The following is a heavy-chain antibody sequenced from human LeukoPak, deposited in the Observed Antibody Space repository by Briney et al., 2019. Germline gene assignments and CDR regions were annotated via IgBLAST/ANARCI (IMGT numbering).Heavy chain of an antibody. J-gene: IGHJ4*02. Sequence: GRSLRLSCAASGFTFSSYGMHWVRQAPGKGLEWVAVISYDGSNKYYADSVKGRFTISRDNYKNTLYLQMNSLRAEDTAVYYCARSLGWTNARSAFDYWGQGTLVTVSS. CDR2: ISYDGSNK. D-gene: IGHD3/OR15-3a*01. V-gene: IGHV3-30*03. CDR3: ARSLGWTNARSAFDY. CDR1: GFTFSSYG.